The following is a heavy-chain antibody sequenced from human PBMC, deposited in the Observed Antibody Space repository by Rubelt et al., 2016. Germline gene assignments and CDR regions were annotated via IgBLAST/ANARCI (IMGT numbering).Heavy chain of an antibody. CDR2: ISGSGGST. D-gene: IGHD4-23*01. CDR3: ARDGGGNFFDAAFH. J-gene: IGHJ4*02. V-gene: IGHV3-23*01. Sequence: EVQLLESGGGLVQPGGSLRLSCAASGFTFSSYAMSWVRQAPGKGLEWVSAISGSGGSTYYADSVKGRFTVSRDNTKNTLYLQLHSLTAEDTAMYYCARDGGGNFFDAAFHWGQGALVTVSS. CDR1: GFTFSSYA.